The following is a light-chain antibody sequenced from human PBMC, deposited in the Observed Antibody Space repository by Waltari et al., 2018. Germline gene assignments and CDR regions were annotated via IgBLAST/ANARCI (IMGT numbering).Light chain of an antibody. Sequence: DIVMTQSPLSLPVTPGEPASISSRFSQSLLHSNGYNYLDWYLPKPGQSPQLLINLGSNRASGVPDRFSGSGSGTDFTLKISRVEAEDVGVYYCMQALQTPKTFGQGTRLEIK. CDR2: LGS. J-gene: IGKJ5*01. V-gene: IGKV2-28*01. CDR3: MQALQTPKT. CDR1: QSLLHSNGYNY.